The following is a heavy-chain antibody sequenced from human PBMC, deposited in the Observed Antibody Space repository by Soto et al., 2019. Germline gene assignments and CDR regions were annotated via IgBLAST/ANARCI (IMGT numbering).Heavy chain of an antibody. V-gene: IGHV3-74*01. Sequence: EVQLVESGGGLVQPGGSLRLSCTASGFTFNNKWMHWVRQAPGKGLVWVSRIDGYSTTTNYADSVKGRFTISRDNAKNTVFLHVNSLTDEDTAVYYGARGGAMGVDYWGQGTLVTVSS. J-gene: IGHJ4*02. D-gene: IGHD1-26*01. CDR3: ARGGAMGVDY. CDR1: GFTFNNKW. CDR2: IDGYSTTT.